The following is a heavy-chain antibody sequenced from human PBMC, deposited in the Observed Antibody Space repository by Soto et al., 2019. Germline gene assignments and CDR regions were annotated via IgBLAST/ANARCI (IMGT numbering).Heavy chain of an antibody. D-gene: IGHD3-10*01. V-gene: IGHV4-34*01. CDR1: GGSFSGYY. J-gene: IGHJ5*02. CDR2: INHSGST. CDR3: ARKMTYYYGSGSYYNWFDP. Sequence: PSETLSLTCAVYGGSFSGYYWSWIRQPPGKGLEWIGEINHSGSTNYNPSLKSRVTISVDTSKNQFSLKLSSVTAADTAVYYCARKMTYYYGSGSYYNWFDPWGQGTLVTAPQ.